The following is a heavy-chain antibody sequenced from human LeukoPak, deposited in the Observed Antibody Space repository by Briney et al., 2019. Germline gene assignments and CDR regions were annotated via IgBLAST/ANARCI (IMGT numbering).Heavy chain of an antibody. J-gene: IGHJ3*02. V-gene: IGHV3-49*04. CDR1: GFTFGDYA. CDR2: IRSKAYGGTT. D-gene: IGHD6-13*01. CDR3: ARGPSSSWTGDAFDI. Sequence: QSGGSLRLSCTASGFTFGDYAMSWVRQAPGKGLEWVGFIRSKAYGGTTEYAASVKGRFTISRDDSKSIAYLQMNSLKTEDTAVYYCARGPSSSWTGDAFDIWGQGTMVTVSS.